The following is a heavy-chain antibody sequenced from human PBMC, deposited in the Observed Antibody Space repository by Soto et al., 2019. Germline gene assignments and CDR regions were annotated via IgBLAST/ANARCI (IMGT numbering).Heavy chain of an antibody. J-gene: IGHJ4*02. D-gene: IGHD7-27*01. CDR3: ARERTPRTGFDY. CDR2: SYFTGAT. Sequence: SETLSLTCTVSVASVTGYYWSWIRQSPGKGLEWIGCSYFTGATNYNPSLKSRVTISVDTSRNQFSLTLTSATAADTAVYYCARERTPRTGFDYWGQGTLVTVSS. CDR1: VASVTGYY. V-gene: IGHV4-59*02.